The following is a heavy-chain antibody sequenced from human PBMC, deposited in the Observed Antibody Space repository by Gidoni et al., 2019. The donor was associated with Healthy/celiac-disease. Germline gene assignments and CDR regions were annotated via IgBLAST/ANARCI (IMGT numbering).Heavy chain of an antibody. Sequence: EVQLVESGGGVVQPGGSLRLSCAASGFPFDDSAMHWVRQAPGKGLEWVSLISGDGGSTYYADSVKGRFTISRDNSKNSLYLQMNSLRTEDTALYYCAKDLTICGVVTAYYYGMDVWGQGTTVTVSS. CDR1: GFPFDDSA. J-gene: IGHJ6*02. CDR2: ISGDGGST. CDR3: AKDLTICGVVTAYYYGMDV. D-gene: IGHD3-3*01. V-gene: IGHV3-43*02.